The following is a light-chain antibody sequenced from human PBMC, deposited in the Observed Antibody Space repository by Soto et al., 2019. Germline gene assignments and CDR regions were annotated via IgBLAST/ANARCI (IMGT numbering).Light chain of an antibody. V-gene: IGLV2-14*01. J-gene: IGLJ2*01. CDR1: SSDVGGYNY. CDR3: SSYTSSSTVV. Sequence: QSALTQPASVSGSPGQSITISCTGTSSDVGGYNYVSWYQQHPGKAPKLMIYEVSNRPSGVSNRFSGSKSGNTASLTISGLQDEDAADYYCSSYTSSSTVVFGGGTKLTVL. CDR2: EVS.